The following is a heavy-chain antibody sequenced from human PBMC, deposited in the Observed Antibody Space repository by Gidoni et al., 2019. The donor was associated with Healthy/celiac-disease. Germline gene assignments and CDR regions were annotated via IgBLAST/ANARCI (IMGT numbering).Heavy chain of an antibody. Sequence: EVQLLESGGGLVQPGGSLSLSCAASGFTFSSYALRCVRPAPGKGLEWVSAIRGSGGSTYYADSGKGRFTISRDNSKNTLYRQMNSLRAEDTAVYYCAKDGPVLLWFGDHVAEYNYYGMDVWGQGTTVTVSS. J-gene: IGHJ6*02. D-gene: IGHD3-10*01. V-gene: IGHV3-23*01. CDR2: IRGSGGST. CDR3: AKDGPVLLWFGDHVAEYNYYGMDV. CDR1: GFTFSSYA.